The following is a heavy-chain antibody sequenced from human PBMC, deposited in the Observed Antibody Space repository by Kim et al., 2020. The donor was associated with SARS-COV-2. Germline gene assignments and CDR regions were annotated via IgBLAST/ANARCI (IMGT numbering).Heavy chain of an antibody. Sequence: GGSPRLSCAASGFTFSRYWMDWVRQAPGKGLVWVSRIKSDGSSTSYADSVKGRFTISRDNAKNTLYLQMNSLRAEDTAVYYCGRYFDGDGEFSTDVWGQGTTVTVSS. CDR1: GFTFSRYW. CDR2: IKSDGSST. J-gene: IGHJ6*02. V-gene: IGHV3-74*01. CDR3: GRYFDGDGEFSTDV. D-gene: IGHD3-16*02.